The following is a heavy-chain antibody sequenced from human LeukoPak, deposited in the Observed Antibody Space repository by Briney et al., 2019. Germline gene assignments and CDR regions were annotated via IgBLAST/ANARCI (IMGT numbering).Heavy chain of an antibody. CDR2: IYYSGST. CDR3: ARGAADFWSGYPNYYYYYMDV. Sequence: SETLSLTCTVSGGSISSYYWSWIRQPPGKGLEWIGHIYYSGSTNYNPSLKSRVTISVDTSKNQFSLKLSSVTAADTAVYYCARGAADFWSGYPNYYYYYMDVWGKGTTVTVSS. D-gene: IGHD3-3*01. V-gene: IGHV4-59*01. J-gene: IGHJ6*03. CDR1: GGSISSYY.